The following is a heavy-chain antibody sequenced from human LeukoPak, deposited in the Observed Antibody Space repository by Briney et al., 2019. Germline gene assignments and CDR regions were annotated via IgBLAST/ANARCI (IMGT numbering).Heavy chain of an antibody. Sequence: GESLRLSCTASGFTFGDYAMSWFRQAPGKGLEWVGFIRSKAYGGTTEYAASVKGRFTISRDDSKSIAYLQMNSLKTEDTAVYYCTSYGDYYYYYMDVWGKGTTVTVSS. J-gene: IGHJ6*03. V-gene: IGHV3-49*03. CDR3: TSYGDYYYYYMDV. CDR2: IRSKAYGGTT. CDR1: GFTFGDYA. D-gene: IGHD4-17*01.